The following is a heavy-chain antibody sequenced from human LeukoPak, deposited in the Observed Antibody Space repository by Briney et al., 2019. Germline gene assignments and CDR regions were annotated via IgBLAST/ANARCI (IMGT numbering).Heavy chain of an antibody. V-gene: IGHV3-30*18. D-gene: IGHD6-13*01. CDR1: GFTFSSYG. Sequence: GGSLRLSCAASGFTFSSYGMHCVRQAPGKGLEWVAVISYDGSNKYYADSVKGRFTISRDNSKNTLYLQMNSLRAEDTAVYYCAKDPFIAAAGRVYYFDYWGQGTLVTVSS. J-gene: IGHJ4*02. CDR2: ISYDGSNK. CDR3: AKDPFIAAAGRVYYFDY.